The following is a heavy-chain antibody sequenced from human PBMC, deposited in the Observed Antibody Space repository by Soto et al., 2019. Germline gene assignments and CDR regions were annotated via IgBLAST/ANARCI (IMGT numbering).Heavy chain of an antibody. CDR3: ASESGYDPRAYYYYMDV. Sequence: GGSLRLSCAASGFTVSSNYMSWVRQAPGKGLEWVSVIYSGGSTYYADSVKGRFTISRHNSKNTLYLQMNSLRAEDTAVYYCASESGYDPRAYYYYMDVWGKGTTVTVSS. D-gene: IGHD5-12*01. V-gene: IGHV3-53*04. CDR2: IYSGGST. J-gene: IGHJ6*03. CDR1: GFTVSSNY.